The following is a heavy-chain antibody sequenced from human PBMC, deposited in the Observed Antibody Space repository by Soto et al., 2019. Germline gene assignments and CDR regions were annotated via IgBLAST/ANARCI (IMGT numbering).Heavy chain of an antibody. V-gene: IGHV1-69*06. Sequence: QVVLLQSGAEVKEPGSSVRVSCEVSGSTFNNFAFSWVRQAPGHGPEWMGGIVVISNTADYSQRFQDRVTITADTSTNTPYMELGSLTFEDTAVYYSARAIKRWEGHYNFDYWGQGTLVTVSS. CDR2: IVVISNTA. CDR1: GSTFNNFA. CDR3: ARAIKRWEGHYNFDY. J-gene: IGHJ4*02. D-gene: IGHD1-26*01.